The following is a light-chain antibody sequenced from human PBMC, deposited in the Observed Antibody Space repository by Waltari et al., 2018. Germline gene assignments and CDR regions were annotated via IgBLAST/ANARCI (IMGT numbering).Light chain of an antibody. Sequence: EVVLTQSPATLSVSPGERATLSCRASQSVNYYLAWYQQKDGQAPRLLIYGASTRATGIPARFSGSGSGTEFTISISSLQSEDFAIYYCQQYDEWPRTFGHGTRVEI. CDR1: QSVNYY. CDR2: GAS. CDR3: QQYDEWPRT. J-gene: IGKJ1*01. V-gene: IGKV3-15*01.